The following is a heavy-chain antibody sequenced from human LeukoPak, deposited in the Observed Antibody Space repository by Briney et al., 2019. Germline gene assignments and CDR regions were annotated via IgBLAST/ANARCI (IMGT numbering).Heavy chain of an antibody. J-gene: IGHJ4*02. CDR2: IYTSGST. D-gene: IGHD3-10*01. V-gene: IGHV4-61*02. Sequence: SSETLSLTCSVSGDSISSGSYYWSWIRQPAGKGLEWIGRIYTSGSTNYTPSLKSRLTISVDTSKNQFSLRLSSVTAADTAVYYCARDAWFGAGRTFDYWGQGTLVTVSS. CDR1: GDSISSGSYY. CDR3: ARDAWFGAGRTFDY.